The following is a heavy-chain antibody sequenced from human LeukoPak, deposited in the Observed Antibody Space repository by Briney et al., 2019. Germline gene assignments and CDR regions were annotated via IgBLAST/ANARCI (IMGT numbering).Heavy chain of an antibody. CDR1: GFTFSSYS. D-gene: IGHD3-10*01. CDR3: AARDGYGSGSYPIDY. J-gene: IGHJ4*02. V-gene: IGHV3-21*01. Sequence: PGGSLRLSCAASGFTFSSYSMNWVRQAPGKGLEWVSSISSRSTYIYYADSLKGRFTISRDNAKNSLYLQMNSLRAEDTAVYYCAARDGYGSGSYPIDYWGQGTLVTVSS. CDR2: ISSRSTYI.